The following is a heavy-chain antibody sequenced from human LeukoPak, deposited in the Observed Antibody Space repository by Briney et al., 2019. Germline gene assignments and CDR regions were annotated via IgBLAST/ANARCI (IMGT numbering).Heavy chain of an antibody. Sequence: GGSLRLSCAASGFTFSSYSMSWVRQAPGKGLEWVSVIYSGGSAYSADSVKGRFTMSRDNSQNTLYLQMNSLKAEDTAVYYCARMVTGWPNWIDPWGQGTLVTVSS. CDR1: GFTFSSYS. D-gene: IGHD6-19*01. J-gene: IGHJ5*02. V-gene: IGHV3-66*01. CDR2: IYSGGSA. CDR3: ARMVTGWPNWIDP.